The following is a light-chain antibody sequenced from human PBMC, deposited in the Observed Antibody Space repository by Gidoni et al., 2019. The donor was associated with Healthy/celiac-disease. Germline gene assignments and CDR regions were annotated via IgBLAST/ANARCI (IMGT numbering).Light chain of an antibody. V-gene: IGLV1-40*01. CDR3: QSYDSSLSGKV. CDR1: SSNIGAGYD. CDR2: GTS. J-gene: IGLJ3*02. Sequence: QSVLTPPPSVSGAPGQRVTISCTGSSSNIGAGYDDHWYQQLPGTAPKLLIYGTSNRPSGVPDRFSGSKSGTSASLAITGLQAEDEAGYYCQSYDSSLSGKVFGGGTKLTVL.